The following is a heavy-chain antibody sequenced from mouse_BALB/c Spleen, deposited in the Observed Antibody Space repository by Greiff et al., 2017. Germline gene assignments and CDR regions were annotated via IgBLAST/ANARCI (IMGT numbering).Heavy chain of an antibody. CDR2: INPDSSTI. V-gene: IGHV4-1*02. J-gene: IGHJ4*01. CDR1: GFAFSRYW. CDR3: SRGARSDGAMDY. Sequence: EVKLVESGGGLVQPGGSLKLSCAASGFAFSRYWMSWVRQAPGKGLEWIGEINPDSSTINYTPSLKDKFIISRDNAKNTLYLQMSKVRSEDTALYYCSRGARSDGAMDYWGQGTSVTVSS.